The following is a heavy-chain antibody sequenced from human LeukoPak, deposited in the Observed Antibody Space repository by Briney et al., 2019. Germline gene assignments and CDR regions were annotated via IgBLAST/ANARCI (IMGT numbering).Heavy chain of an antibody. V-gene: IGHV3-23*01. D-gene: IGHD3-3*01. CDR1: GFTFSSYA. Sequence: GGSLRLSCAASGFTFSSYAMNWVRQAPWQGLEWVSTISHNGGSTYYADSVKGRFTISRDNSKNTLYLQMNSLRVEDTAVFYCAKGSFNDFWSGSTQPYYLDYWGQGTRVTVSS. CDR2: ISHNGGST. CDR3: AKGSFNDFWSGSTQPYYLDY. J-gene: IGHJ4*02.